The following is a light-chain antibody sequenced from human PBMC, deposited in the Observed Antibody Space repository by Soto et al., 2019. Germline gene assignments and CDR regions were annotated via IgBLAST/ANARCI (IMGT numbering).Light chain of an antibody. CDR3: QQYGSSGT. Sequence: EIVLPQSPGTLSLSPGASSPLSCRASQSLTTRNLAWYQQKPGQAPRLLIYGASNRATGIPDRFSGSGSGTDFTLTISRLEPEDFAVYYCQQYGSSGTVGQGTKVDIK. CDR2: GAS. V-gene: IGKV3-20*01. J-gene: IGKJ1*01. CDR1: QSLTTRN.